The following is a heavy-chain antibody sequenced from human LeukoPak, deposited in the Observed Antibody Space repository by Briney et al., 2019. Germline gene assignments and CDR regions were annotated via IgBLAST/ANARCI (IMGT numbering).Heavy chain of an antibody. Sequence: SETLSLTCAVYGGSFSGYYWSWIRQPPGKGLEWIGEINHSGSTNYNPSLKSRVTISVDTSKNQFSLKLSSVTAADTAVYYCATLGAARPGFDYWGQGTLVTVSS. J-gene: IGHJ4*02. CDR3: ATLGAARPGFDY. D-gene: IGHD6-6*01. CDR2: INHSGST. V-gene: IGHV4-34*01. CDR1: GGSFSGYY.